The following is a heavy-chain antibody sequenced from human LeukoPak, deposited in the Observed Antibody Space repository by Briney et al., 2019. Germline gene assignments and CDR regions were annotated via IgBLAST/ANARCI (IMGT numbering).Heavy chain of an antibody. V-gene: IGHV4-61*01. D-gene: IGHD3-10*01. Sequence: SETLSLTCTVSCGSISSSSYNWGWIRQPPGKGLQWFGYIDYSGSTNYNRTPKSRATISVDTSKNQFSLKLSAVSTADTAVYYCARDYYYGSETDAFDIWGQGTMVTVSS. CDR2: IDYSGST. CDR3: ARDYYYGSETDAFDI. J-gene: IGHJ3*02. CDR1: CGSISSSSYN.